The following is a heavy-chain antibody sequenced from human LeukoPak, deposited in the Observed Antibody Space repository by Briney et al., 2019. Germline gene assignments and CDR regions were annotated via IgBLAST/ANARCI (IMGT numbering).Heavy chain of an antibody. V-gene: IGHV4-39*01. J-gene: IGHJ3*02. CDR2: IYYSGST. CDR1: GGSISSSSYY. D-gene: IGHD1-14*01. CDR3: ARRTRGLSSSFDAFDI. Sequence: PSETLSLTCTVSGGSISSSSYYWCWIRQPPGKGLEWIGSIYYSGSTYYNPSLKSRVTISVDTSKNQFSLKLSSVTAADTAVYYCARRTRGLSSSFDAFDIWGQGTMVTVSS.